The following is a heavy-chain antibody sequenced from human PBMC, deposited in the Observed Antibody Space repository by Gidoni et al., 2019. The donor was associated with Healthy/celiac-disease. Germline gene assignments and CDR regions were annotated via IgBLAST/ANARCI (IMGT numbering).Heavy chain of an antibody. D-gene: IGHD6-13*01. J-gene: IGHJ4*02. CDR3: AKDATPWPYSSSWYGY. V-gene: IGHV3-23*04. CDR1: GFTFSSYA. Sequence: EVQLVESGGGLVQPGGSLRLSCAASGFTFSSYAMSWVRQAPGKGLEWVSAMSGSGGSTYYAYSVKGRFTISRDNSKNTLYLQMNSLRAEDTAVYYCAKDATPWPYSSSWYGYWGQGTLVTVSS. CDR2: MSGSGGST.